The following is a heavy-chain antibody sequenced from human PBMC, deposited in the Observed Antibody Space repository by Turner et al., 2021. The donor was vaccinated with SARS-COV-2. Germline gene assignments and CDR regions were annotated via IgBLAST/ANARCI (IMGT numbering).Heavy chain of an antibody. CDR2: ISWNSASI. CDR1: GFTFDDYA. V-gene: IGHV3-9*01. Sequence: EVQLVACGGVLVQRGRLLISSCAASGFTFDDYAMHWVRQAPGKCLEWVSGISWNSASIDYADSVKGRFTISRDNAKNSLYLQMISLRAEDTDFYYCTRGDVGGNPLSNNFDYWGQGTLVTVSS. CDR3: TRGDVGGNPLSNNFDY. J-gene: IGHJ4*02. D-gene: IGHD2-15*01.